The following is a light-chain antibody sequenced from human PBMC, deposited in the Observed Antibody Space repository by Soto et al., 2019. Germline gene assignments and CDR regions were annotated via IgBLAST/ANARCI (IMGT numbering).Light chain of an antibody. V-gene: IGKV1-39*01. CDR1: QSISSY. CDR3: QQSFSTPRT. CDR2: VAS. J-gene: IGKJ1*01. Sequence: DIQMTQSPSSLSASVGDRVTITCRASQSISSYLNWYQQKPGKAPNLLISVASTLESGVPSRFSGSGSGTDFTLTISSLQREDFAAYYCQQSFSTPRTFGQGTKVEIK.